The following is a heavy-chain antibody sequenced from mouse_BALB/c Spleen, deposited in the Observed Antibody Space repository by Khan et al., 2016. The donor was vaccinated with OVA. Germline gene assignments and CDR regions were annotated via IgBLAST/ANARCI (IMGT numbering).Heavy chain of an antibody. CDR2: ISFVGYSN. Sequence: EVELVESGGGLVQPGGSRKLSCAASGFTFIDYGMAWVRQTPGKGPEWIAFISFVGYSNYYADTVTGRFTITRENAKNTLFLEMRSLRTDDTAMCYCAWGGFAYWGQGTLVTVSA. J-gene: IGHJ3*01. CDR1: GFTFIDYG. CDR3: AWGGFAY. V-gene: IGHV5-15*02.